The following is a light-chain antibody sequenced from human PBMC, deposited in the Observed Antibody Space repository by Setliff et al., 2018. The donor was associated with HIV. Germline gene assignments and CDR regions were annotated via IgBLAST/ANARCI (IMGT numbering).Light chain of an antibody. CDR3: NSYRSRSTYV. V-gene: IGLV2-14*01. J-gene: IGLJ1*01. CDR2: EVN. Sequence: HGQSITISCTGTTSDIGAFNFVSWYQQHPGKAPKLIIYEVNYRPSGVSTRFSGSKSGNTASLTISGLQAEDEADYYCNSYRSRSTYVFGTGTKVTVL. CDR1: TSDIGAFNF.